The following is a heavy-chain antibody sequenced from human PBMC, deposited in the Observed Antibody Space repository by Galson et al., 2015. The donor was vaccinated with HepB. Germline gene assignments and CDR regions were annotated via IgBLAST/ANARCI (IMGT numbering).Heavy chain of an antibody. Sequence: SVKVSCKASGYSFINYGISWVRQAPGQGLESMGWVSTFNGNTNYAQKFQGRVTMTTDTSTSTAYIDLRSLRSDDTAIYFCARGYSSGLTTSYYYGMDVWGQGTTVTVSS. CDR3: ARGYSSGLTTSYYYGMDV. D-gene: IGHD6-19*01. V-gene: IGHV1-18*01. J-gene: IGHJ6*02. CDR1: GYSFINYG. CDR2: VSTFNGNT.